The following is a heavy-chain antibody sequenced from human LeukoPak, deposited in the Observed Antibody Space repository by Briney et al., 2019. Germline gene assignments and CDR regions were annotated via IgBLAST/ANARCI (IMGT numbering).Heavy chain of an antibody. Sequence: SETLSLTCSVSGGSIVSSTFYLGWVRQPPGKGLEWIGIIHHSGSTYYNSSLKSRVTISVDTSKNTLSLKLNSVTAADTAVYYCARENWRDGYVGSKWGQGTLVTVSS. CDR3: ARENWRDGYVGSK. D-gene: IGHD5-24*01. J-gene: IGHJ4*02. CDR2: IHHSGST. CDR1: GGSIVSSTFY. V-gene: IGHV4-39*07.